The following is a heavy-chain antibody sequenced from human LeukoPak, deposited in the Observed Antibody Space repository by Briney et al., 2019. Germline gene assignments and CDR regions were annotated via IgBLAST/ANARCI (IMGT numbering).Heavy chain of an antibody. CDR2: IYTSGST. CDR1: GGSISSYY. D-gene: IGHD6-13*01. J-gene: IGHJ5*02. V-gene: IGHV4-4*07. Sequence: SETLSLTCTVSGGSISSYYWSWIRQPAGKGLEWIGRIYTSGSTNYNPSLKSRVTMSVDTSKNQFSLKLSSVTAADTAVYYCARRVDSSSWYADWFDPWGQGTLVTVSS. CDR3: ARRVDSSSWYADWFDP.